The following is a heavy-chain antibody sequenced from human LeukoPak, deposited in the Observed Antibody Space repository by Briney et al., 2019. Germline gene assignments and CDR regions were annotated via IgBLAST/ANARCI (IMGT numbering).Heavy chain of an antibody. CDR3: SRDRIPAAGTSVEY. CDR2: ISAYNGNT. J-gene: IGHJ4*02. Sequence: GASVKVSCKASGYTFTSYGISWVRQAPGQGLEWMGWISAYNGNTNYAQKLQGRVTMTTDTSTSTAYMELRSLRSDDTAVYYCSRDRIPAAGTSVEYWGQGTLVTVSS. CDR1: GYTFTSYG. D-gene: IGHD6-13*01. V-gene: IGHV1-18*01.